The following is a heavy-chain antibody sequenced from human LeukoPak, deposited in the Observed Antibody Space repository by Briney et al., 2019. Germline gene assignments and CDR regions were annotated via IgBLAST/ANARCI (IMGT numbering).Heavy chain of an antibody. Sequence: SETLSLTCAVYGESFSDYSWTWLRQPPGKGLEWIGEINHSGSTNYNPSLKSRVTISVDTSKNQFSLKLSSVTAADTAVYYCARASSSWKLFDYWGQGTLVTVSS. J-gene: IGHJ4*02. CDR1: GESFSDYS. D-gene: IGHD6-13*01. V-gene: IGHV4-34*01. CDR3: ARASSSWKLFDY. CDR2: INHSGST.